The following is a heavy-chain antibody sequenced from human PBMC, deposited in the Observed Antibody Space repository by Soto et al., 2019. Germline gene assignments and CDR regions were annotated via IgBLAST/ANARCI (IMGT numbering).Heavy chain of an antibody. V-gene: IGHV3-23*01. D-gene: IGHD3-16*01. J-gene: IGHJ2*01. Sequence: GGSLRLSCVASGFTFSDYAMTWVRQAPGKGLEWVATISATGGNIEYTDSLKGRFTISRDNSKNTLYLQLNGLTSDDTAVHYCENVAGGLGYFDIWGRGTLVTVSS. CDR1: GFTFSDYA. CDR2: ISATGGNI. CDR3: ENVAGGLGYFDI.